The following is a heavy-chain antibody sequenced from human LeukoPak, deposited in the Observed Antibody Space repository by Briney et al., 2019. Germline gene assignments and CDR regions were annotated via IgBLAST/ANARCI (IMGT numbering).Heavy chain of an antibody. V-gene: IGHV3-48*03. CDR2: ISSSGITI. Sequence: GGSLRLSCIASGFTFSSSDMNWVRQAPGKGLEWISYISSSGITIFYADSVKGRFTISRDNAKNSLYLQMNSLRAEDTAVYYCARDQYGSGDGYYMDVWGKGTTVTISS. CDR1: GFTFSSSD. CDR3: ARDQYGSGDGYYMDV. D-gene: IGHD3-10*01. J-gene: IGHJ6*03.